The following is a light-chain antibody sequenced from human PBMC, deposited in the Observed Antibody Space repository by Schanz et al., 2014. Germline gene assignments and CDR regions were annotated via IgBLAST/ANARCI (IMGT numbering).Light chain of an antibody. CDR2: GAS. J-gene: IGKJ1*01. Sequence: ESVLTQSPGTLSLSPGERASLSCRASQSISNSYLAWYQQRPGQAPRLLIFGASSRATGIPDRFSGSGSGTDFTLTISRLEPEDFAVYYCQQYGSTSPWTFGQGTKVEIK. V-gene: IGKV3-20*01. CDR3: QQYGSTSPWT. CDR1: QSISNSY.